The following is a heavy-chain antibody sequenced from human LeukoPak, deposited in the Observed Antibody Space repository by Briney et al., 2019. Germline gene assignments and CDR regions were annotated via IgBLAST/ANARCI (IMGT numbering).Heavy chain of an antibody. CDR3: ANGGWFDP. Sequence: PGRSLRLSCAASGFTFSSYAMHWVRQAPGKGLEWVAVISYDGSNKYYADSVKGRFTISRDNSKNTLYLQMNTLIADDTAVYYCANGGWFDPWGQGTLVTVSS. D-gene: IGHD2-8*01. CDR2: ISYDGSNK. CDR1: GFTFSSYA. V-gene: IGHV3-30*04. J-gene: IGHJ5*02.